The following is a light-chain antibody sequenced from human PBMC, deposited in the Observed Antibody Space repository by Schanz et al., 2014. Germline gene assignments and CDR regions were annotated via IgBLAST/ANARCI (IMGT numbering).Light chain of an antibody. CDR3: QQYYSIPYT. CDR1: QSVLSSSNNKNS. J-gene: IGKJ2*01. CDR2: WAS. V-gene: IGKV4-1*01. Sequence: DIVMTQSPDSLAVSLGERATINCKSSQSVLSSSNNKNSLGWYQQKPGQPPKLLIYWASTRQSGVPDRFGGSGSGTDFTLTISSLQAEDVAVYYCQQYYSIPYTFGQGTKVEIK.